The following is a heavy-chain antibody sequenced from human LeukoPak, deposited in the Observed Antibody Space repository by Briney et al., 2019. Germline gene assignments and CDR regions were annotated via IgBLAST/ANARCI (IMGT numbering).Heavy chain of an antibody. Sequence: PGGSLRLSCAASGFTFSSYSMNWVRQAPGKGLEWVSSISSSSSYIYYADSVKGRFTISRDNAKNSLYLQMNSLRAEDTAVYYCARALTTLTYEGYRGQGTLVTVSS. CDR3: ARALTTLTYEGY. J-gene: IGHJ4*02. V-gene: IGHV3-21*01. CDR2: ISSSSSYI. CDR1: GFTFSSYS. D-gene: IGHD1-1*01.